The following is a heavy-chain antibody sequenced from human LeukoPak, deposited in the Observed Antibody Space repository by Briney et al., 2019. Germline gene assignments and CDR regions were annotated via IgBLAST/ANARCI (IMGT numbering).Heavy chain of an antibody. V-gene: IGHV4-38-2*02. D-gene: IGHD3-10*01. CDR3: ARLGWFGESTYGMDV. Sequence: PSETLSLTCTVSAYSISSGYYWGWIRQPPGKGLEYIGGIYHSGSTHSNPSLKSRITISVDTSKNQFSLKLSSVTAADTAVYYCARLGWFGESTYGMDVWGQGTTVTVSS. CDR2: IYHSGST. J-gene: IGHJ6*02. CDR1: AYSISSGYY.